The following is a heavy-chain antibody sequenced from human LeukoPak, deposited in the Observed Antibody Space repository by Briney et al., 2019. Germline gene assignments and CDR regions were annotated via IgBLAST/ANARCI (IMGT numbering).Heavy chain of an antibody. CDR2: INQDAGTT. CDR3: ARDPGWSSFDI. J-gene: IGHJ3*02. V-gene: IGHV3-7*01. D-gene: IGHD2-15*01. Sequence: GGSLRLSCVASGFSFTSYWMSWVRQAPGKGLEFVANINQDAGTTNYVDSVKGRFTISRDNAENSLYLQMSSLRAEDTALYYCARDPGWSSFDIWGQGIMVTVSS. CDR1: GFSFTSYW.